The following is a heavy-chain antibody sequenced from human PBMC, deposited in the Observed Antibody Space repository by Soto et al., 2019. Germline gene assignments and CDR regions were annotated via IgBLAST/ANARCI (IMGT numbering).Heavy chain of an antibody. CDR1: GYTFSNYD. CDR3: ARGIKGLPPSAFDI. Sequence: AASVKVSFKASGYTFSNYDINGVRQATGQGLEGMGWLNPNTDKTGSAQKFQGRVTMTRNTSISTAYLELSGLISDDTAVYYCARGIKGLPPSAFDIWGQGTRVTVSS. CDR2: LNPNTDKT. D-gene: IGHD5-12*01. V-gene: IGHV1-8*01. J-gene: IGHJ3*02.